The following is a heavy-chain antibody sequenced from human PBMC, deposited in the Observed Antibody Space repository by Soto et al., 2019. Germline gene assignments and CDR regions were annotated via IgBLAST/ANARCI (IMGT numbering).Heavy chain of an antibody. CDR2: INHSGST. CDR1: GGSFSGYY. Sequence: QVQLQQWGAGLLKPSETLSLTCAVYGGSFSGYYWTWIRQPPGKGLEWLGEINHSGSTNYNPSLKSRVTISVETSKNQFSLKLRSVTAADTAVYYCARGSNFVVVVAATNWFDPWGQGTLVTVSS. CDR3: ARGSNFVVVVAATNWFDP. J-gene: IGHJ5*02. V-gene: IGHV4-34*01. D-gene: IGHD2-15*01.